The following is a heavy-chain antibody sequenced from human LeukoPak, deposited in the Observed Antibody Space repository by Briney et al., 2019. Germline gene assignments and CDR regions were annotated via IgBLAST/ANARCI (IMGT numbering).Heavy chain of an antibody. CDR1: HDSISSGGYY. J-gene: IGHJ4*02. CDR3: ARDGDY. V-gene: IGHV4-31*03. CDR2: IYHTGST. Sequence: SQTLSLTCTVSHDSISSGGYYWSWIRQHPGKGLEWIGYIYHTGSTYYNPSLKTRVSISVDTSKNQSSLKLTSVTAADTAVYYCARDGDYWGQGTLVNVSS.